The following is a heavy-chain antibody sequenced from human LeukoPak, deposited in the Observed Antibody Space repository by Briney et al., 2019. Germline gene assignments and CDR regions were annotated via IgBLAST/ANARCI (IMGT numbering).Heavy chain of an antibody. V-gene: IGHV3-23*01. Sequence: GSLRLSCAASGFTFSSYAMSWVRQAPGKGLEWVSAISGRGGSTYYADSVKGRFTISRDNSKNTLYLQMNSLRAEDTAVYYCAKDIFAFSSSLVLDYWGQGTLATVSS. CDR2: ISGRGGST. CDR3: AKDIFAFSSSLVLDY. D-gene: IGHD6-13*01. J-gene: IGHJ4*02. CDR1: GFTFSSYA.